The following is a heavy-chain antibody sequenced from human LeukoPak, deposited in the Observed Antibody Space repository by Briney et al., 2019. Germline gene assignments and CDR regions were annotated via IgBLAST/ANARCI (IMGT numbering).Heavy chain of an antibody. CDR3: ARLQYYYDSSGYYDY. Sequence: GGSLRLSCKGSGYSFTSYWIGWVRQMPGKGLEWMGIIYPGDSDTRYSPSFQGQVTISADKSISTAYLQWSSLKASDTAMYYCARLQYYYDSSGYYDYWGQGTLVTVSS. CDR1: GYSFTSYW. V-gene: IGHV5-51*01. CDR2: IYPGDSDT. D-gene: IGHD3-22*01. J-gene: IGHJ4*02.